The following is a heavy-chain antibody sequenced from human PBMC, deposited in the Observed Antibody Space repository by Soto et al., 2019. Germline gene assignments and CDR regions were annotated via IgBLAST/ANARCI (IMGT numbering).Heavy chain of an antibody. Sequence: PSETLSLTCTVSGGSISSHTYHWGWIRQPPGEGLEWIGSISYSGSTYYNPSLKSRLTISVDTSKNQFSLKLSPVTAADTAVYYCARFWPPPDYNTLTVYSDAFDYWGQGTLVTV. J-gene: IGHJ4*02. V-gene: IGHV4-39*01. CDR3: ARFWPPPDYNTLTVYSDAFDY. CDR2: ISYSGST. D-gene: IGHD3-9*01. CDR1: GGSISSHTYH.